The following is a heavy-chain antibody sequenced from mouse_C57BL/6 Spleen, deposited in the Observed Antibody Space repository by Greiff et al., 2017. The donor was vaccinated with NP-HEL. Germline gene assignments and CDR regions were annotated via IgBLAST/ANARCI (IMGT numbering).Heavy chain of an antibody. CDR3: ASPDSSGWFAY. J-gene: IGHJ3*01. CDR1: GYSITSGYY. Sequence: VQLKESGPGLVKPSQSLSLTCSVTGYSITSGYYWNWIRQFPGNKLEWMGYISYDGSNNYNPSLKNRISITRDTSKNQFFLKLNSVTTEDTATYYCASPDSSGWFAYWGQGTLVTVSA. D-gene: IGHD3-2*02. CDR2: ISYDGSN. V-gene: IGHV3-6*01.